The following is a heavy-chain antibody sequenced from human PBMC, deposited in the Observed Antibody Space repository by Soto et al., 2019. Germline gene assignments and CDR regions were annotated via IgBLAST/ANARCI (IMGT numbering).Heavy chain of an antibody. CDR1: GGTFSSYT. V-gene: IGHV1-69*02. J-gene: IGHJ4*02. CDR2: IIPILGIA. CDR3: ASPKDGFSGVYFDY. D-gene: IGHD3-10*01. Sequence: QVQLVQSGAEVKKPGSSVKVSCKASGGTFSSYTISWVRQAPGQGLEWMGRIIPILGIANYAQKFQGRVTITADKSTRTAYMELSSLRSEDTAVYYCASPKDGFSGVYFDYWGQGTLVTVSS.